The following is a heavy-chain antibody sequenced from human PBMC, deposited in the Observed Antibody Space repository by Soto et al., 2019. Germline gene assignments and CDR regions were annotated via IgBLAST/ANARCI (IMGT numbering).Heavy chain of an antibody. CDR3: ARGPAGTFLAWFDP. CDR2: ISSSSYI. V-gene: IGHV3-21*01. Sequence: GGSLRLSCAASGFTFSSYSMNWVRQAPGKGLEWVSSISSSSYIYYADSVKGRFTISRDNAKNSLYLQMNSLRAEDTAVYYCARGPAGTFLAWFDPWGQGTLVTVSS. CDR1: GFTFSSYS. D-gene: IGHD6-19*01. J-gene: IGHJ5*02.